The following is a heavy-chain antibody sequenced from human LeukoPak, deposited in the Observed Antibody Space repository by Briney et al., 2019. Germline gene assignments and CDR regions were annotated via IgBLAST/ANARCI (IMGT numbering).Heavy chain of an antibody. CDR2: ISGSGGST. Sequence: PGGSLRLSCAASGFTFSSYAMSWVRQAPGKGLEWVSAISGSGGSTYYADSVKGRFTISRDNSKNTLYLQMNGLRAEDTAVYYCAKGGIIAAAGTQYYYYYMDVWGKGTTVTVSS. J-gene: IGHJ6*03. V-gene: IGHV3-23*01. CDR1: GFTFSSYA. CDR3: AKGGIIAAAGTQYYYYYMDV. D-gene: IGHD6-13*01.